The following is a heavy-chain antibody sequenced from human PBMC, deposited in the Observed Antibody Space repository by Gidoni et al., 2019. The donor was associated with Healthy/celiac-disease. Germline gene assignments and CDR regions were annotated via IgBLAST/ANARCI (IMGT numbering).Heavy chain of an antibody. CDR2: IWYEGSNK. CDR1: GFTFSSYG. Sequence: QVQLVESGGGVVQPGRSLRLSCAASGFTFSSYGMHWVRQAPGKGLEWVAVIWYEGSNKYYADSVKGRFTISRDNSKITLYLQMNSLRAEDTAVYYCARGTVSGWYSIYFQHWGQGTLVTVSS. V-gene: IGHV3-33*01. D-gene: IGHD6-19*01. CDR3: ARGTVSGWYSIYFQH. J-gene: IGHJ1*01.